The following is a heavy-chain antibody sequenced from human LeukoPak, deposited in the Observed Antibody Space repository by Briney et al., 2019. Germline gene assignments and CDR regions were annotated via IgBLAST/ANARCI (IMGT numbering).Heavy chain of an antibody. J-gene: IGHJ3*02. Sequence: GGSLRLSCAASGFTFSTYWMHWVRQAPGKGLVWVSHINSDVGSTSYADSVKGRFTISRDNAGNTLYLQMNSLRAEDTAVYYCTRGNSPHYDVYDIWGQGTMVTVSS. CDR3: TRGNSPHYDVYDI. CDR2: INSDVGST. D-gene: IGHD5-24*01. CDR1: GFTFSTYW. V-gene: IGHV3-74*01.